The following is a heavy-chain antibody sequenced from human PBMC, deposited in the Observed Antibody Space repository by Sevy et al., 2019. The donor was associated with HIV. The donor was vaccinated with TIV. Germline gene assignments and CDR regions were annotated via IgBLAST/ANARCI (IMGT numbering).Heavy chain of an antibody. V-gene: IGHV5-51*01. CDR2: IYPDDSGT. J-gene: IGHJ4*02. CDR1: GYSFTSHW. Sequence: GESLKISCKGSGYSFTSHWIGWVRHMPGKGLEWMGIIYPDDSGTRYSPSFQGQVTFSAEKSISTAYLQWSSLKASDTATYYCATSRSGYFDSIRYYIDWGQGTLVTVSS. D-gene: IGHD3-22*01. CDR3: ATSRSGYFDSIRYYID.